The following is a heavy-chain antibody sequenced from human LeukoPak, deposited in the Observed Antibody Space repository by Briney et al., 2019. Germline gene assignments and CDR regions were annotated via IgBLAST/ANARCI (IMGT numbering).Heavy chain of an antibody. V-gene: IGHV3-23*01. Sequence: PGGSLRLSCAASGFTFSSYAMSWVRQAPGKGLEWVSAISGSGGSTYYADSVKGRFTISRDNSKNTLYLQMSSLRAKDTAVYYCAKDGYSYGYGEFDYWGQGTLVTVSS. D-gene: IGHD5-18*01. CDR3: AKDGYSYGYGEFDY. CDR1: GFTFSSYA. J-gene: IGHJ4*02. CDR2: ISGSGGST.